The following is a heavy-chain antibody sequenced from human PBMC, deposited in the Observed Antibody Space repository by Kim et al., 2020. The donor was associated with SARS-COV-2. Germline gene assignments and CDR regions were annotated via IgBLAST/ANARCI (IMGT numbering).Heavy chain of an antibody. CDR1: GFTFGDYA. J-gene: IGHJ4*02. CDR2: IRSQANGGTT. CDR3: TRFYYYGSSGYYSCFDY. Sequence: GGSMRLSCTGSGFTFGDYAMTWFSQAPGKGLEWVGFIRSQANGGTTEYAASVKGRFSISRDDSKSIAYLQMNRLKTEDTAVYYCTRFYYYGSSGYYSCFDYWGRGTLVTVSS. V-gene: IGHV3-49*03. D-gene: IGHD3-22*01.